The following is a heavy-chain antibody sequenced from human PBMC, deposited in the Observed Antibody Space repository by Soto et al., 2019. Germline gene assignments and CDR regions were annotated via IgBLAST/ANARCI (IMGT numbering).Heavy chain of an antibody. CDR2: FYYSGST. CDR3: AGLRLRSSYFYYGMDV. Sequence: PSETLSLTCTVSGGSISSSSYYWGWIRQPPGKGLEWIGSFYYSGSTYYNPSLKSRVTISEDTSKNQFSLKVISVTAADTAVYYCAGLRLRSSYFYYGMDVWGQGTTVTVSS. CDR1: GGSISSSSYY. V-gene: IGHV4-39*01. J-gene: IGHJ6*02.